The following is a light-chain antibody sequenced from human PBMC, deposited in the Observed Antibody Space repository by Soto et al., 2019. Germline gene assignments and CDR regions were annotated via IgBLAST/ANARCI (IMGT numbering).Light chain of an antibody. Sequence: DIQMTQSPSSLSASVGDRVTITCQASQDISNYLNWYQQKPGKGPKLLIHGASNLETGVPSRFSGSGSGTDFTFTISSLQPEDIATYSCQQYENLPFTFGPGTKVDIK. V-gene: IGKV1-33*01. J-gene: IGKJ3*01. CDR2: GAS. CDR1: QDISNY. CDR3: QQYENLPFT.